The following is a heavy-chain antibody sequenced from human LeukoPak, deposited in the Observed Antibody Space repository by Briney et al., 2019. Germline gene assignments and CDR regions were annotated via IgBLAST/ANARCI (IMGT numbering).Heavy chain of an antibody. CDR2: ISGSGGST. CDR3: AKAPSRYYYDSSGYYYYFDY. D-gene: IGHD3-22*01. CDR1: GFTFSSYA. J-gene: IGHJ4*02. V-gene: IGHV3-23*01. Sequence: GGSLRLSCAASGFTFSSYAMSWVRQAPGKGLEWVSAISGSGGSTYYADSVKGRFTISRDNSKNTLYLQMNSLRAEDTAVYYCAKAPSRYYYDSSGYYYYFDYWGQGTLVTVSS.